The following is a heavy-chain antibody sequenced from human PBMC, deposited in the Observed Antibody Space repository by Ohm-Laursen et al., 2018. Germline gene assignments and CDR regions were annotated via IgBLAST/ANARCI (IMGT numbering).Heavy chain of an antibody. CDR1: GFTFDDYA. V-gene: IGHV3-9*01. D-gene: IGHD6-13*01. J-gene: IGHJ6*02. CDR2: ISWNSAGI. CDR3: AKPTAAGTNHYYFGMDV. Sequence: SLRLSCSASGFTFDDYAMHWVRQAPGKGLEWVSGISWNSAGIAYADSVKGRFTISRDNAKNSLYLQMNSLRVDDTAMYYCAKPTAAGTNHYYFGMDVWGQGTTVTVSS.